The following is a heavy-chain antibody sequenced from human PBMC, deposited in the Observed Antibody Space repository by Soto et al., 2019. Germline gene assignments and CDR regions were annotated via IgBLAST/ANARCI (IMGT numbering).Heavy chain of an antibody. J-gene: IGHJ3*02. V-gene: IGHV3-30-3*01. D-gene: IGHD3-22*01. CDR2: ISYDGSNK. CDR1: GFTFSSYA. CDR3: ARDYYYDSSGYYPPTPPDAFDI. Sequence: GGSLRLSCAASGFTFSSYAMHWVRQAPGKGLEWVAVISYDGSNKYYADSVKGRFTISRDNSKNTLYLQMNSLRAEDTAVYYCARDYYYDSSGYYPPTPPDAFDIWGQGTMVTVS.